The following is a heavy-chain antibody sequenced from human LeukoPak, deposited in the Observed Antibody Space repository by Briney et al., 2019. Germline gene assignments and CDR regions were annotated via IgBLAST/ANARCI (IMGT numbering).Heavy chain of an antibody. V-gene: IGHV3-48*01. Sequence: HTGGSLRLSCVVSGFTFDSYSMNWVRQAPGKGLEWISYISNSGSPIYYADSVKGRFTISRDKDKSSLYLQMNSLAADDTAVYYCARGLALGLTVTPKAFDYWGQGTLVTVSS. D-gene: IGHD4-11*01. CDR2: ISNSGSPI. CDR3: ARGLALGLTVTPKAFDY. CDR1: GFTFDSYS. J-gene: IGHJ4*02.